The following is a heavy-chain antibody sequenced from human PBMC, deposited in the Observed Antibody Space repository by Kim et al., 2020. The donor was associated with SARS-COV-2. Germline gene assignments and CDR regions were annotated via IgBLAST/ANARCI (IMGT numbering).Heavy chain of an antibody. CDR1: GFTFSDSA. D-gene: IGHD1-1*01. CDR2: SRSKVNGYAT. CDR3: TRAPGTTVAFWVGFD. J-gene: IGHJ3*02. Sequence: GGSLRLSCGASGFTFSDSAMHWVRRASGKGLEWVGRSRSKVNGYATAYSASVRGRVTISRDDSRNTAYLQMNNLKTEDTAVDYCTRAPGTTVAFWVGFD. V-gene: IGHV3-73*01.